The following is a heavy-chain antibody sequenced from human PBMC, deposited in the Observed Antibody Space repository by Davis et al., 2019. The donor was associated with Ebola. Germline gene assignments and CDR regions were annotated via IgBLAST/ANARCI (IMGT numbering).Heavy chain of an antibody. CDR1: GYDFSNFW. CDR2: IYPGDSDT. J-gene: IGHJ5*02. Sequence: GESLKISCKASGYDFSNFWIAWVRQMPGKGLEWMGIIYPGDSDTRYNPSLQAHVTISVDKSIDTAYLHWSSLQSSDTAVYYCARHSNREVALSWFDPWGQGTLVTVSS. V-gene: IGHV5-51*01. D-gene: IGHD2/OR15-2a*01. CDR3: ARHSNREVALSWFDP.